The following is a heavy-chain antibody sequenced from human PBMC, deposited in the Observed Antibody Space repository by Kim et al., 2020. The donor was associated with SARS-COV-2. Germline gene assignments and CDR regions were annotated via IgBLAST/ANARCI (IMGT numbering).Heavy chain of an antibody. V-gene: IGHV1-46*01. D-gene: IGHD3-16*01. J-gene: IGHJ4*02. CDR3: ARDLKGEPGYFDY. Sequence: AQKFQGRVTMTRDTSTSTVYMELSSLRSEDTAVYYCARDLKGEPGYFDYWGQGTLVTVSS.